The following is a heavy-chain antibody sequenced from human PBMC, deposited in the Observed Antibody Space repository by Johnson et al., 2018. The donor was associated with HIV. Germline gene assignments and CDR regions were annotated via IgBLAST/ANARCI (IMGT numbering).Heavy chain of an antibody. Sequence: VQLVESGGGVVRPGGSLRLSCAASGFTFDDYGMSWVRQAPGKGLAWVSGINWNGGSTGYADSVKGRFTISRDNAKNSLYLQMNSLRAEDTALYYCARGDIGWNDDFAFDIWGQGTVVTVSS. J-gene: IGHJ3*02. CDR1: GFTFDDYG. D-gene: IGHD1-1*01. V-gene: IGHV3-20*04. CDR2: INWNGGST. CDR3: ARGDIGWNDDFAFDI.